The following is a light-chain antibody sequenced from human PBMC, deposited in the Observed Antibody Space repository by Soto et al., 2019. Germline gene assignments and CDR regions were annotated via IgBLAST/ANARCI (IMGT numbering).Light chain of an antibody. Sequence: QPGLTQPASVSSSPRQPITISCSGTSRDVGGYNYVPWYQQHPGKAPKLMIYEVSNRPLGVSNRFSGSKSGNTASLTISGLQAEDEADYYCTSYTSSSTLDVFGTGTKVTVL. CDR1: SRDVGGYNY. CDR3: TSYTSSSTLDV. CDR2: EVS. V-gene: IGLV2-14*01. J-gene: IGLJ1*01.